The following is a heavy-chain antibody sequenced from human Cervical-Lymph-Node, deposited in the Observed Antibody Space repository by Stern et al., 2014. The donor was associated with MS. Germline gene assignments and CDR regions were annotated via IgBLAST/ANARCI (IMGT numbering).Heavy chain of an antibody. CDR1: GDSITSDTW. J-gene: IGHJ5*02. D-gene: IGHD5-12*01. Sequence: QVQLQESGPGLVKASGTLSLTCAVSGDSITSDTWWSWVRQPPRKGLEWIGEIHHSGTTKYNPSLESRLTISLDKSQNQFSLNLTSVTAADTAVYYCARASLGGYDWFDPWGQGTLVTVSS. V-gene: IGHV4-4*02. CDR3: ARASLGGYDWFDP. CDR2: IHHSGTT.